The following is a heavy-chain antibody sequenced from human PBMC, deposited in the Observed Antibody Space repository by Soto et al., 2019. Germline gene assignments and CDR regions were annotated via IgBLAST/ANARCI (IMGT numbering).Heavy chain of an antibody. CDR2: IYHSGST. Sequence: PSETLSLTCAVSGGSISSGGYSWSWIRQPPGKGLEWIGYIYHSGSTYYNPSLKSRVTISVDRSKNQFSLKLSSVTAADTAVYYCARAHYGDYFDYWGQGTLVTVS. CDR3: ARAHYGDYFDY. J-gene: IGHJ4*02. V-gene: IGHV4-30-2*01. CDR1: GGSISSGGYS. D-gene: IGHD4-17*01.